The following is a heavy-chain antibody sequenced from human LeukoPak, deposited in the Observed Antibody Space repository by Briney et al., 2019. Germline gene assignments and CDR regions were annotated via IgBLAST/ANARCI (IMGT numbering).Heavy chain of an antibody. CDR3: ARDRSYYYDSQAED. CDR1: GFTFSSYG. D-gene: IGHD3-22*01. V-gene: IGHV3-30*03. J-gene: IGHJ4*02. Sequence: GGSLRLSCAASGFTFSSYGMHWVRQAPGKGLEWVAVISYDGSYKYYADSVKGRFTISRDNSKNTLYLQMNSLRAEDTAVYYCARDRSYYYDSQAEDWGQGTLVTVSS. CDR2: ISYDGSYK.